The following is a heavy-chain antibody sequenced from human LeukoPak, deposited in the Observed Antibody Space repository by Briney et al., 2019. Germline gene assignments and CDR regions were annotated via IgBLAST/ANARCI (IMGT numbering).Heavy chain of an antibody. CDR1: GGSISSYY. D-gene: IGHD6-19*01. J-gene: IGHJ5*02. CDR2: IYYSGST. CDR3: ARAGVAVAGGGWFDP. Sequence: SETLSLTCTVSGGSISSYYWSWIRQPPGKGLEWIGYIYYSGSTNYNPSLKSRVTISVDTSKNQFSLKLSSVTAADTAVYYCARAGVAVAGGGWFDPWGQGTLVTVPS. V-gene: IGHV4-59*01.